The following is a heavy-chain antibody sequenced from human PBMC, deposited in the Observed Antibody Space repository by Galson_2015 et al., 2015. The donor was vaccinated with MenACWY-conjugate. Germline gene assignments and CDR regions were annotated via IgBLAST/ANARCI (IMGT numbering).Heavy chain of an antibody. CDR3: ASDPNMGYFDY. Sequence: ETLSLTCTVSGDSISNDNYYWVWIRQPPGKGLEWIGNIYYTGSAFYNPSLKSRVTMSVDTSKNQFSLNLSSVTAADTAVYYCASDPNMGYFDYWGQGILVTVSS. CDR1: GDSISNDNYY. CDR2: IYYTGSA. V-gene: IGHV4-39*07. D-gene: IGHD2-8*01. J-gene: IGHJ4*02.